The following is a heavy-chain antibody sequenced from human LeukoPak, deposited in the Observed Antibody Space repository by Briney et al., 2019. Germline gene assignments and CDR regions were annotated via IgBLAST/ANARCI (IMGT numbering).Heavy chain of an antibody. CDR2: INPNSGGT. CDR3: ARGDRRYGGISRPFDY. CDR1: GYTFTGYY. D-gene: IGHD4-23*01. V-gene: IGHV1-2*02. J-gene: IGHJ4*02. Sequence: PVASVKVSCKASGYTFTGYYMHWVRQAPGQGLEWMGWINPNSGGTNYAQKFQGRVTMTRDTSISTAYMELSRLRSDDTAVYYCARGDRRYGGISRPFDYWGQGTLVTVSS.